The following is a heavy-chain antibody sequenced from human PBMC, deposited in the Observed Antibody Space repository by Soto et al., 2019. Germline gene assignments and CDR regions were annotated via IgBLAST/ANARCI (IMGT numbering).Heavy chain of an antibody. J-gene: IGHJ4*02. CDR3: AKDWLNILVVVAATPGFDY. D-gene: IGHD2-15*01. V-gene: IGHV3-23*01. CDR1: GFTFSSYA. Sequence: EVQLLESGGGLVQPGGSLRLTCAASGFTFSSYAMSWVRQAPGKGLEWVSAISGSGGSTYYADSVKGRFTISRDNSKNTLYLQMNSLRAEDTAVYYCAKDWLNILVVVAATPGFDYCSQGTLVTVSS. CDR2: ISGSGGST.